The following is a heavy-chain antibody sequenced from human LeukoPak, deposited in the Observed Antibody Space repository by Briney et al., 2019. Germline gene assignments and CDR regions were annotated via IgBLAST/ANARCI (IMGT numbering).Heavy chain of an antibody. J-gene: IGHJ3*02. D-gene: IGHD3-10*01. CDR2: ISAYNGNT. CDR1: GYTFTSYG. V-gene: IGHV1-18*04. CDR3: ASVTGYYGSGSLDAFDI. Sequence: ASVKVSCKASGYTFTSYGISWVRQAPGQGLEWMGCISAYNGNTNYAQKLQGRVTMTTDTSTSTAYMELGSLRSGDTAVYYCASVTGYYGSGSLDAFDIWGQGTMVTVSS.